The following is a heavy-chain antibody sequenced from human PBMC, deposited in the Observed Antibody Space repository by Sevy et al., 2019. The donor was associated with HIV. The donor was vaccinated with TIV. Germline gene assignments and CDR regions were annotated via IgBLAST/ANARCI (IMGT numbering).Heavy chain of an antibody. CDR1: GFIFSYYG. D-gene: IGHD1-26*01. Sequence: GESLKISCAASGFIFSYYGMHWVRQAPGKGLEWVAVIWYDGSNTIYADSVKGRFTISRDNSKNILYLQMNSLRDEDTAVYYCARDPHEIMLSGSYYLYWGQGTRVTVSS. J-gene: IGHJ4*02. V-gene: IGHV3-33*01. CDR3: ARDPHEIMLSGSYYLY. CDR2: IWYDGSNT.